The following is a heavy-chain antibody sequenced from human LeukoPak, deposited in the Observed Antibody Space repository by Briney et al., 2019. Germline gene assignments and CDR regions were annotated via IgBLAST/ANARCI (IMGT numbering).Heavy chain of an antibody. CDR1: GGSISSSSYY. Sequence: SETLSLTCTVSGGSISSSSYYWGWNRQPPGKGLEWIGSIYYSGSTYYNPSLKSRVTISVDTSKNQFSLKLSSVTAADTAVYYCARLTAAAGKVFDYWGQGTLVTVSS. J-gene: IGHJ4*02. CDR2: IYYSGST. CDR3: ARLTAAAGKVFDY. V-gene: IGHV4-39*01. D-gene: IGHD6-13*01.